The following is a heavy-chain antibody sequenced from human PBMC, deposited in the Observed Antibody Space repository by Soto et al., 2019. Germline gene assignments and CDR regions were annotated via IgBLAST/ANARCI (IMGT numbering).Heavy chain of an antibody. CDR3: AKLAVVVPATPHDYMDV. V-gene: IGHV3-30*18. CDR1: GFTFSDYG. D-gene: IGHD2-2*01. J-gene: IGHJ6*02. CDR2: ISYHGNE. Sequence: QMRLVESGGGVVQPGRSLRLSCVASGFTFSDYGMHWVRHSPGKGLEWVAVISYHGNEYYSDSVKGRFTISRDNSEKTLYLQMNSLRAEDTAVYYCAKLAVVVPATPHDYMDVWGQGTAVTVSS.